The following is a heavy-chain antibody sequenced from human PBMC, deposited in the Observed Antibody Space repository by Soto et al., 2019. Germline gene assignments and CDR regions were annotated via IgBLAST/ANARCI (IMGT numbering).Heavy chain of an antibody. Sequence: QLRLQEAGPGLVKPSETLSLTCTVSGGSISSSSYYWGWIRQPPGKGPEWIGAIYYNGTTYYNPSLKSSVTMSVDTSKNQFSLKLSSATAADTAMYYCARQTGVFGHYFDYWGPGTLVTVSS. J-gene: IGHJ4*02. V-gene: IGHV4-39*01. CDR1: GGSISSSSYY. CDR3: ARQTGVFGHYFDY. CDR2: IYYNGTT. D-gene: IGHD3-16*01.